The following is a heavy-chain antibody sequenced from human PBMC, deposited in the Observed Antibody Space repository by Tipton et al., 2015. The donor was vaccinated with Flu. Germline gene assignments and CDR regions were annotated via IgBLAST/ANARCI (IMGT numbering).Heavy chain of an antibody. V-gene: IGHV3-23*01. D-gene: IGHD6-19*01. CDR3: AKVIPELVAGLDY. J-gene: IGHJ4*02. Sequence: SLRLSCAASGFTFSRYAMSWVRQAPGKGLEWVSAVSGGGAITYFADSVKGRFTISRDNFKNTLFLQMNSLRAEDTAFYYCAKVIPELVAGLDYWGQGTLVTVSS. CDR1: GFTFSRYA. CDR2: VSGGGAIT.